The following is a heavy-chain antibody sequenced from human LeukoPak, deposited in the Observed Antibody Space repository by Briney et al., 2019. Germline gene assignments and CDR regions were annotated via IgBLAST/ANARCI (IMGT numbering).Heavy chain of an antibody. V-gene: IGHV1-18*01. Sequence: ASVKVSCKASGYTFNTYGISWVRQALGQGLEWMGWISTYNGDVIYVQNLQGRVTMTTDTSTSTAYMELMSLRSDDTAVYYCLRDAQRPRLTPDYWGQGTLVTVSS. D-gene: IGHD6-25*01. CDR1: GYTFNTYG. J-gene: IGHJ4*02. CDR2: ISTYNGDV. CDR3: LRDAQRPRLTPDY.